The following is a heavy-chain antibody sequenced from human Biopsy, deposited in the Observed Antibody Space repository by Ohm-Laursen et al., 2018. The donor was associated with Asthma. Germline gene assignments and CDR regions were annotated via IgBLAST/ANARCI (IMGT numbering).Heavy chain of an antibody. V-gene: IGHV3-30*01. CDR2: ISKDASTQ. CDR3: VRDGTDDAFDI. CDR1: GFSFSNFA. J-gene: IGHJ3*02. D-gene: IGHD1-1*01. Sequence: SLRLSCAAAGFSFSNFAIHWVRQAPGKGLEWVGVISKDASTQDYADSVKGRFTMARDNPKNTLDLQMNSLREEDTAVYYCVRDGTDDAFDIWGQGTVVSVSS.